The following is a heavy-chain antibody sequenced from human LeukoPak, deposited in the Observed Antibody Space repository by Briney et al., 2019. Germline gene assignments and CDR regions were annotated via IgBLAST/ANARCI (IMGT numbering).Heavy chain of an antibody. CDR3: ARTGRNNYYDS. J-gene: IGHJ5*01. CDR1: GFTFSDSY. CDR2: ISSSSHVI. V-gene: IGHV3-11*01. Sequence: GGSLRLSCAVSGFTFSDSYMSWIRQAPGKGLDWLACISSSSHVIYYADSVKGRFTISRDNAKNSLYLQLNSLRAEDTAVYYCARTGRNNYYDSWGQGTLVTVSS.